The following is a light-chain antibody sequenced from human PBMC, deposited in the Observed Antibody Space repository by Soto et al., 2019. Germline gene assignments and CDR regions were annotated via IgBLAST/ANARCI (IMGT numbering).Light chain of an antibody. CDR3: QQYGSWT. J-gene: IGKJ1*01. CDR2: GTS. CDR1: QTISSSY. V-gene: IGKV3-20*01. Sequence: EXVLTQSPGTLSVSPGERATLSCRASQTISSSYLAWYRQKPGQAPSLLIYGTSSRATGIPDRFSGSGSGTDFTLTISRLEPEDSAIYYCQQYGSWTFGQGTKVEIK.